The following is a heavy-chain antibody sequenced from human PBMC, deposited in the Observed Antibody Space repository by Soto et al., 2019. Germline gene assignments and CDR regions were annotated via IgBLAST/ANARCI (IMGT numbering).Heavy chain of an antibody. CDR3: ATGAAGIAAHDI. J-gene: IGHJ4*02. CDR2: VNAYNGNT. D-gene: IGHD6-13*01. CDR1: GYTFTSFG. V-gene: IGHV1-18*01. Sequence: ASGKVSCKASGYTFTSFGVNWVRQAPGQGLEWMGWVNAYNGNTNYAQKFQGRVTMTADTSTSTAYMEVRSLRSDDTAVYYFATGAAGIAAHDIWGQGTLVTFSS.